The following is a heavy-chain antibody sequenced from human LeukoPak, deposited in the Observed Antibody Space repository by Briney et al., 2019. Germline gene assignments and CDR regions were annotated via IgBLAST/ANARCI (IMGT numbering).Heavy chain of an antibody. CDR3: ARVPFDY. Sequence: GGSLRLSCAASGFTFSSYSMNWVRQAPGKGLEWVSIVSSDGNTVYYADSVKGRFTISRDNAKNSLYLQMNNLRAEDTAVYYCARVPFDYWGQGALVTVSS. CDR1: GFTFSSYS. CDR2: VSSDGNTV. V-gene: IGHV3-48*04. J-gene: IGHJ4*02.